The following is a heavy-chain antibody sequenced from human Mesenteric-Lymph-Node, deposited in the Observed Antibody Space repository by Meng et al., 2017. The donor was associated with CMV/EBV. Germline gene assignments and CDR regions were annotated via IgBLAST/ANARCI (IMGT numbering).Heavy chain of an antibody. CDR1: GGTFSNYV. Sequence: SVKVSCKASGGTFSNYVFNWVRQAPGQGLEWMGGIVPMFATANYAQKFQGRVTITADESTSTAYMELSSLKSEDTAMYYCAKDLLMAYSGSYRTFDIWGQGTMVTVSS. CDR3: AKDLLMAYSGSYRTFDI. V-gene: IGHV1-69*13. CDR2: IVPMFATA. D-gene: IGHD1-26*01. J-gene: IGHJ3*02.